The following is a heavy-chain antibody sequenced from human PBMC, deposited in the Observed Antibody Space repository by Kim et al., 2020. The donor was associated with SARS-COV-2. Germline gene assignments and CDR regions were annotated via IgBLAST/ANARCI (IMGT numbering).Heavy chain of an antibody. J-gene: IGHJ4*02. V-gene: IGHV3-23*01. D-gene: IGHD2-2*01. CDR3: AKDLVPAAIVGNYVY. Sequence: DSVKGRFTISRDNSKNTLYLQMNSLRAEDTAVYYCAKDLVPAAIVGNYVYWGQGTLVTVSS.